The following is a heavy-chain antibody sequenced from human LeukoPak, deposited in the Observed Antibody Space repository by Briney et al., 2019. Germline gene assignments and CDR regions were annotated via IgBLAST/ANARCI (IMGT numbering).Heavy chain of an antibody. CDR3: ARDHWGITMVRGVLGEVDWFDP. V-gene: IGHV3-7*01. CDR2: IKQDGSEK. J-gene: IGHJ5*02. Sequence: PGGSLRLSCAASGFTFSSYWMSWVRQAPGKGLEWVANIKQDGSEKYYVDSVKGRFTISRDNAKNSLYLQMNSLRAEDTAVYYCARDHWGITMVRGVLGEVDWFDPWGQGTLVTVSS. CDR1: GFTFSSYW. D-gene: IGHD3-10*01.